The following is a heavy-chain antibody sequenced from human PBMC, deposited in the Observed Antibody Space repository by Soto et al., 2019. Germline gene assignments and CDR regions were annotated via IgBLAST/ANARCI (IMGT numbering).Heavy chain of an antibody. CDR2: IYATGKN. Sequence: SETLSLTCSVSGASITDYSWNWIRQSAGKGLEWIGRIYATGKNQVNPSLQSRVTMSLDTSKNQSSLKLTSVTAADTAVYYCARESGENWSYEAYWGQETLVTVS. J-gene: IGHJ4*02. D-gene: IGHD1-7*01. CDR3: ARESGENWSYEAY. CDR1: GASITDYS. V-gene: IGHV4-4*07.